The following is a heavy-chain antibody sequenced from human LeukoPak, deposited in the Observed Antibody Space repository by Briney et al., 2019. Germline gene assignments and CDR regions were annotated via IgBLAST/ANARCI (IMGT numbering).Heavy chain of an antibody. D-gene: IGHD6-25*01. CDR2: IYNGDSDT. CDR3: ARQRLAHFDS. J-gene: IGHJ4*02. CDR1: GYSFTSYW. Sequence: GASLKISSKGSGYSFTSYWIGGVRQMPGKVLGWVGIIYNGDSDTRYSQFFQGQATISAANSISTSYLQWSSLNASAPALFYGARQRLAHFDSWGQGNPGTVSS. V-gene: IGHV5-51*01.